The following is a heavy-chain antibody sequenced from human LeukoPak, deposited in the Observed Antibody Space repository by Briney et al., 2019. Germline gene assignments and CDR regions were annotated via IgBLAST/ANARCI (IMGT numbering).Heavy chain of an antibody. CDR1: GDGVSSNSGA. J-gene: IGHJ3*02. D-gene: IGHD3-16*01. V-gene: IGHV6-1*01. Sequence: SQTLSLTCAISGDGVSSNSGAWNWLRQSPSRGLEWLGKTYYRSKWYNDYAVSVKSRITINPDTSKNQFSLHLNSVTPEDTAVYYCARSLWGGAFDIWGQGTMVAVSS. CDR2: TYYRSKWYN. CDR3: ARSLWGGAFDI.